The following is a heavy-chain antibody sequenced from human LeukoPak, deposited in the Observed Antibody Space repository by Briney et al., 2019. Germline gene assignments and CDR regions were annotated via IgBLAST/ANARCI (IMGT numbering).Heavy chain of an antibody. CDR1: GGSFSGYY. Sequence: LETLSLTCAVYGGSFSGYYWSWIRQPPGKGLEWIGEINHSGSTNYNPSLKSRVTISVDTSKNQFSLKLSSVTAADTAVYYCARHPYYYDSSGYPGYWDQGTLVTVSS. CDR3: ARHPYYYDSSGYPGY. J-gene: IGHJ4*02. D-gene: IGHD3-22*01. CDR2: INHSGST. V-gene: IGHV4-34*01.